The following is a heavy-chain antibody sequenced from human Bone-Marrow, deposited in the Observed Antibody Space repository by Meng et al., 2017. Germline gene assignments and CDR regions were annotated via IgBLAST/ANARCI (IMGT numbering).Heavy chain of an antibody. J-gene: IGHJ4*02. V-gene: IGHV3-15*01. CDR2: IKSKPDGETT. D-gene: IGHD3/OR15-3a*01. CDR1: GFTFSNAY. CDR3: TGHIDY. Sequence: GQLVVLGGGLVRLGVSLRLSCEGSGFTFSNAYMTWVRQVPGKRLEWVGRIKSKPDGETTDYAAPVKGRFTISRDDSKNTMYLQMNSLKTEDTAVYYCTGHIDYWGRGTLLTVSS.